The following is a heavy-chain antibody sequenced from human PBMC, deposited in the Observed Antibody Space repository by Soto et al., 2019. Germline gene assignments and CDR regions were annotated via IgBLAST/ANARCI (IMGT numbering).Heavy chain of an antibody. CDR3: AKDHNCSGGSCYKVGDY. CDR2: ISGSGGST. D-gene: IGHD2-15*01. CDR1: GFTFSSYA. Sequence: EVQLLESGGGLVQPGGSLRLSCAASGFTFSSYAMSWVRQAPGKGLEWVSAISGSGGSTYYADSVKGRFTISRDNSKNTLYLQMNSLRAEDTAVYYCAKDHNCSGGSCYKVGDYWGQGTLVTVSS. J-gene: IGHJ4*02. V-gene: IGHV3-23*01.